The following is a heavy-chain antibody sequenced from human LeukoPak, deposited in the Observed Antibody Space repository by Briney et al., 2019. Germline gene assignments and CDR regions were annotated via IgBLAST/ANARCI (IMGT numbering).Heavy chain of an antibody. Sequence: SETLSLTCTVSGGSISSGSYHWSWIRQPAGKGLEWIGRIYTSGSTNYNPSLKSRVTISVDTSKNQFSLKLSSVTAADTAVYYCAREGWGTMVRGASDYYYYMDVWGKGTTVTISS. CDR1: GGSISSGSYH. J-gene: IGHJ6*03. D-gene: IGHD3-10*01. CDR2: IYTSGST. CDR3: AREGWGTMVRGASDYYYYMDV. V-gene: IGHV4-61*02.